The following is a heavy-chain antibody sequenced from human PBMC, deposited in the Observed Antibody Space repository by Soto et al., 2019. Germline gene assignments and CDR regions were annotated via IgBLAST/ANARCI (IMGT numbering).Heavy chain of an antibody. Sequence: EVQVLESGGGLVQPGGSLRLSCVASGFTFSDFAMSWVRQAPGKGLEWVSSISGSGDTIYYTDYVKGRFTISRDNSNNTLYLQMHSLRADDTAEYFCAKLRGDGWHFHYWGQGTLVAVSS. J-gene: IGHJ4*02. CDR3: AKLRGDGWHFHY. CDR2: ISGSGDTI. D-gene: IGHD6-19*01. V-gene: IGHV3-23*01. CDR1: GFTFSDFA.